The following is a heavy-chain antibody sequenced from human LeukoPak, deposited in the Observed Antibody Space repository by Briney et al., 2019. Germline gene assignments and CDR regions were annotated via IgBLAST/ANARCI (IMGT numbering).Heavy chain of an antibody. Sequence: ASETLSLTCAVYGGSFSGYYWSWIRQPPGKGLEWIGEINHSGSTNYNPSLKSRVTMSVDTSKNQFSLKLSSVTAADTAVYYCARRWLQFSVFDYWGQGTLVTVSS. CDR2: INHSGST. CDR1: GGSFSGYY. D-gene: IGHD5-24*01. CDR3: ARRWLQFSVFDY. V-gene: IGHV4-34*01. J-gene: IGHJ4*02.